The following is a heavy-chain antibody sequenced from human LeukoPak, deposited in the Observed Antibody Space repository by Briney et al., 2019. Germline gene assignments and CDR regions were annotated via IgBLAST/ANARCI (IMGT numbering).Heavy chain of an antibody. CDR3: ARDNRGYSVDY. Sequence: KPSETLSLTCAVSGASISIDNYYWSWIRQHPGKGLEWIGYIYHTGKTYYNPSLKSRVTISVDTSKNHFSLNLSSVTAADTAVYYCARDNRGYSVDYWGQGTLVTVSS. V-gene: IGHV4-31*11. J-gene: IGHJ4*02. CDR1: GASISIDNYY. CDR2: IYHTGKT. D-gene: IGHD4-23*01.